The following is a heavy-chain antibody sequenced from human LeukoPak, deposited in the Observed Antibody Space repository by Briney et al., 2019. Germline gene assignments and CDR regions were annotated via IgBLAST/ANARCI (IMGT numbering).Heavy chain of an antibody. J-gene: IGHJ6*03. V-gene: IGHV4-4*02. CDR1: GGSISSSNW. Sequence: SETLSLTCTVSGGSISSSNWWSWVRQPPGKGLVWIGEIYHSGSTNYNPPLKSRVTISVDTSKNQFSLKLSSVTAADTAVYYCASVSPKRCYYMDVWGKGTTVTISS. D-gene: IGHD5/OR15-5a*01. CDR3: ASVSPKRCYYMDV. CDR2: IYHSGST.